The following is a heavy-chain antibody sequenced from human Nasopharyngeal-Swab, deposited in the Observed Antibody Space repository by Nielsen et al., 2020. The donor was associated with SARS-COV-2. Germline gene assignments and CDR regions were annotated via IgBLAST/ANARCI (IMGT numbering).Heavy chain of an antibody. Sequence: VRQAPGKGLEWVSVIYSGGSSTYYADSVKGRFTISRDNSKNTLYLQMNSLRAEDTAVYYCAKDKTPYSNYGDYYYGMDVWGQGTTVTVSS. CDR2: IYSGGSST. D-gene: IGHD4-11*01. V-gene: IGHV3-23*03. J-gene: IGHJ6*02. CDR3: AKDKTPYSNYGDYYYGMDV.